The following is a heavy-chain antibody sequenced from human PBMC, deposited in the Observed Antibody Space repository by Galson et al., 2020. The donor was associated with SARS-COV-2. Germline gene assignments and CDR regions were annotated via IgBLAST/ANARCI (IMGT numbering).Heavy chain of an antibody. CDR2: IYYSGST. J-gene: IGHJ4*02. CDR3: ARQGRGVTWLGY. V-gene: IGHV4-59*08. D-gene: IGHD3-10*01. CDR1: GGSISSYY. Sequence: SETLSLTCTVSGGSISSYYWSWIRQPPGKGLEWIGYIYYSGSTNYNPSLKSRVTISVDTSKNQFSLKLSSVTAADTAVYYCARQGRGVTWLGYWGQGTLVTVSS.